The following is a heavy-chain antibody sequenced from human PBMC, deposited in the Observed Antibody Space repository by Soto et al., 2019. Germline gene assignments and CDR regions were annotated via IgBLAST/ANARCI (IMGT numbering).Heavy chain of an antibody. D-gene: IGHD4-4*01. CDR1: GGSISSSSYY. V-gene: IGHV4-39*01. Sequence: SETLSLTCTVSGGSISSSSYYWGWIRQPPGKGLEWIGIIFYSGSTYYNPSLKSRVTLSVDTSKNQFSLKLSSVTAADTAVYYCARHYSGFDYWGQGTLVTVSS. J-gene: IGHJ4*02. CDR2: IFYSGST. CDR3: ARHYSGFDY.